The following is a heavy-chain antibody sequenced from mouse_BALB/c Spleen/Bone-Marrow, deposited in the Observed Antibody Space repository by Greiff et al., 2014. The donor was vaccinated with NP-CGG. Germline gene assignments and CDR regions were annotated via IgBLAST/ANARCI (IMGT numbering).Heavy chain of an antibody. V-gene: IGHV2-6-7*01. J-gene: IGHJ4*01. D-gene: IGHD2-10*02. CDR1: GFSLTGFG. CDR3: AREKYGNYYAMDY. Sequence: VKLMESGPGLVAPSQSLSITCTVSGFSLTGFGINWIRQPPGKGLEWLGMIWGDGTTDYNSALKSRLSIKKDNSKSQVFLKMNRLQAGDTARYYCAREKYGNYYAMDYRGQGTSVPVSS. CDR2: IWGDGTT.